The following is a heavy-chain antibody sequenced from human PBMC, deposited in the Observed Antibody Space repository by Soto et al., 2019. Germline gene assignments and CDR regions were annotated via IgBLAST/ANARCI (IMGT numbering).Heavy chain of an antibody. D-gene: IGHD4-17*01. Sequence: QVQLVQSGAEEKKPGASVKVSCKASGYTFTSYAMHWVRQAPGQRLEWMGWINAGNGNTKYSQKFQGRVTITRDTSASTAYMELSSLRSEDTAVYYCARVLGYGGKWAFDIWGQGTMVTVSS. V-gene: IGHV1-3*05. CDR2: INAGNGNT. J-gene: IGHJ3*02. CDR1: GYTFTSYA. CDR3: ARVLGYGGKWAFDI.